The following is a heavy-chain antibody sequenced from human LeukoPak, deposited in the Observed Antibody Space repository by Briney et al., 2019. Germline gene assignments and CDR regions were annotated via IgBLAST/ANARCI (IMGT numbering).Heavy chain of an antibody. CDR1: GFKFCDYY. CDR3: ARDHDAFDI. Sequence: KLCWAAFGFKFCDYYMRLIPPAPRKGPEWVSYISSSSSYTNYADSVKGRFTISRDNAKNSLYLQMNSLRAEDTAVYYCARDHDAFDIWGQGTMVTVSS. J-gene: IGHJ3*02. CDR2: ISSSSSYT. V-gene: IGHV3-11*05.